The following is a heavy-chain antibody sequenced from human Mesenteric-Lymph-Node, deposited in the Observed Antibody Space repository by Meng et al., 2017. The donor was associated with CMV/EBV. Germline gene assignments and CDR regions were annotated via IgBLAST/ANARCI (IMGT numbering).Heavy chain of an antibody. CDR3: ARLGGYCADDSCYADWYLDL. D-gene: IGHD2-2*01. Sequence: SETLSLTCTVSGGSVSSGSYYWSWIRQPPGKGLEWIGYIYYTGNANYNPSLKSRLTISVDTSSNHFSLRLKSVTAADTAVYYCARLGGYCADDSCYADWYLDLWGRGTLVTVSS. CDR1: GGSVSSGSYY. CDR2: IYYTGNA. J-gene: IGHJ2*01. V-gene: IGHV4-61*03.